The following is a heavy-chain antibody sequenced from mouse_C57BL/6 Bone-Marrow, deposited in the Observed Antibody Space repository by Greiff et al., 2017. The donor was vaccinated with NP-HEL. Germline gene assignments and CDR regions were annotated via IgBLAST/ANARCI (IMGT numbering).Heavy chain of an antibody. J-gene: IGHJ2*01. CDR3: ARYHYYGSSFDY. Sequence: QVQLQQSGAELARPGASVKMSCKASGYTFTSYTMHWVKQRPGQGLEWIGYINPSSGYTKYNQKFKDKATLTADKSSSTAYMQLSSLTSEDSAVYYCARYHYYGSSFDYWGKGTTLTVSS. CDR1: GYTFTSYT. V-gene: IGHV1-4*01. D-gene: IGHD1-1*01. CDR2: INPSSGYT.